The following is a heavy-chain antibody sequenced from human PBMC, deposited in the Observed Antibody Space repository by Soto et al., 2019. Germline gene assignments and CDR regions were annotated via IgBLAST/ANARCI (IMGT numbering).Heavy chain of an antibody. V-gene: IGHV3-23*01. J-gene: IGHJ4*02. CDR3: AKDAGDGYKMH. Sequence: GGSLRLSCAASGFAFSSYAIIFFRHAPFKGLEWVSAISGSGGSTYYADSVKGRFTISRDNSKNTLYLQMNSLRAEDTAVYYCAKDAGDGYKMHGGQGTLVTVSS. CDR1: GFAFSSYA. CDR2: ISGSGGST. D-gene: IGHD2-21*01.